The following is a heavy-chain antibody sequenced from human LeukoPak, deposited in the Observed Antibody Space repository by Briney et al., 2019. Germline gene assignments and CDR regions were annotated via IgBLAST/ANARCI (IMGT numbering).Heavy chain of an antibody. CDR1: GGSFSGYY. J-gene: IGHJ6*03. Sequence: SETLSLTCAVYGGSFSGYYWSWIRRPPGKGLEWFGEINHSGSTNYNPSLKSRVTISVDTSKNQFSLKLSSVTAADTAVYYCARTNSKKAYYYYMDVWGKGTTVTVSS. V-gene: IGHV4-34*01. CDR3: ARTNSKKAYYYYMDV. D-gene: IGHD4-11*01. CDR2: INHSGST.